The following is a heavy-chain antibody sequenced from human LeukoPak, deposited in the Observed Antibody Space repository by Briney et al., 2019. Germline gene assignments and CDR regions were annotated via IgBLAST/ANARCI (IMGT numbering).Heavy chain of an antibody. D-gene: IGHD5-18*01. CDR2: TYHSGST. V-gene: IGHV4-30-2*01. Sequence: SQTLSLTCAVSGGSISSGGYSWSWIRQPPGKGLEWIGYTYHSGSTYYNPSLKSRVTISVDRSKNQFSLKLSSVTAADTAVYYCARGGQLWFFDYWGQGTLVTVSS. CDR1: GGSISSGGYS. J-gene: IGHJ4*02. CDR3: ARGGQLWFFDY.